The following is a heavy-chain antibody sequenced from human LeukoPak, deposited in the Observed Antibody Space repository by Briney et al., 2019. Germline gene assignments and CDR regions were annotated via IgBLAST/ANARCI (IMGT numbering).Heavy chain of an antibody. Sequence: GSLRLSCAASGFTSSSYAMSWVRQAPGKGLEWVSYISSDNSIIYYADSVTGRFTISRDNAKNSLYLQMNSLRAEDTAVYYCASLGFDPDYWGQGTLVTVSS. CDR2: ISSDNSII. J-gene: IGHJ4*02. D-gene: IGHD3-9*01. CDR1: GFTSSSYA. CDR3: ASLGFDPDY. V-gene: IGHV3-48*04.